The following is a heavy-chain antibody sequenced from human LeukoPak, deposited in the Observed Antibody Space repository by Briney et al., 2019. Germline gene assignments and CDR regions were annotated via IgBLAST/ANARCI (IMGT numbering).Heavy chain of an antibody. V-gene: IGHV3-7*01. CDR1: GFTFSNYW. CDR2: IKQDGSEK. Sequence: GGSLRLSCAASGFTFSNYWMSWVRQAPGKGLEWVANIKQDGSEKYYVDSVKGRFTISRDNAKNSLYRQMNSLRAEDTAVYYCARDILGWLVDYWGQGTLVTVSS. CDR3: ARDILGWLVDY. J-gene: IGHJ4*02. D-gene: IGHD6-19*01.